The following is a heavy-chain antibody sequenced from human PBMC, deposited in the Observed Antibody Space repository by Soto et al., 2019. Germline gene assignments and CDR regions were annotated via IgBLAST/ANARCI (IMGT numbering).Heavy chain of an antibody. CDR3: ARVGRGYYYYGMDV. Sequence: EASVKVSCKASGYTFTGYYMHWVRQAPGQGLEWMGWINPNSGGTNYAQKFQGRVTMTRDTSISTAYMELSRLRSDDTAVYYCARVGRGYYYYGMDVWGQGTTVTVSS. V-gene: IGHV1-2*02. CDR2: INPNSGGT. D-gene: IGHD3-16*01. CDR1: GYTFTGYY. J-gene: IGHJ6*02.